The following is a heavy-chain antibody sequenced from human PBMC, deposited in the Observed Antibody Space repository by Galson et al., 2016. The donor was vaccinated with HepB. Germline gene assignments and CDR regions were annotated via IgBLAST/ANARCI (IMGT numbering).Heavy chain of an antibody. CDR3: AREQGVGYAMDV. CDR2: INPGYGDT. J-gene: IGHJ6*02. D-gene: IGHD1-26*01. V-gene: IGHV1-3*01. CDR1: GYTFTAYT. Sequence: SVKVSCKASGYTFTAYTLHWVRQAPGQRLEWMGWINPGYGDTKSSQNFQGRVTCTRDTSASTVYMELRSLRSDDTAMYYCAREQGVGYAMDVWGQGTTVTVSS.